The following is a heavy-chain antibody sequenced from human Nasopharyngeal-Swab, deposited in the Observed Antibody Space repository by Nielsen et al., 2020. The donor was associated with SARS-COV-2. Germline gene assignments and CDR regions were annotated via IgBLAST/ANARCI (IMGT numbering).Heavy chain of an antibody. CDR2: IYYSGST. J-gene: IGHJ6*03. V-gene: IGHV4-39*07. D-gene: IGHD1-14*01. CDR3: AREGAGSETIYYHYYMDV. Sequence: WIRQPPGKGLEWIGSIYYSGSTYYNPSLKSRVTISVDTSKNQFSLKLSSVTAADTAVYYCAREGAGSETIYYHYYMDVWGKGTTVTVSS.